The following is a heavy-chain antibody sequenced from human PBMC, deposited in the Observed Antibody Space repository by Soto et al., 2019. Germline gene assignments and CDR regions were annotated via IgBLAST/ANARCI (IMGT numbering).Heavy chain of an antibody. CDR3: VRLTYXNANDY. Sequence: SGPTLVNPTQTLTLTCTFSGFSLSASGVGVGWIRQPPGKALEWLAVIYWNDDIHYSPSLKTRLTITKDTSNNQVVLTMTNMDPVDTGTFYXVRLTYXNANDYWGQGTLVTVS. V-gene: IGHV2-5*04. CDR2: IYWNDDI. J-gene: IGHJ4*02. CDR1: GFSLSASGVG. D-gene: IGHD1-1*01.